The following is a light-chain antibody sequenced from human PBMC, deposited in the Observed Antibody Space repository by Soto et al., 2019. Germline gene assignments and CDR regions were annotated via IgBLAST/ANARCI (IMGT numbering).Light chain of an antibody. J-gene: IGLJ3*02. CDR2: EVT. CDR1: SSDVGGYNY. V-gene: IGLV2-14*01. Sequence: QSALTQPASVSGSPGQSITISCTGTSSDVGGYNYVSWYQQHPGKVPKLMIYEVTNRPPGVSNRFSGSKSGNTASLTISGLQAEDEADYYCSSYTSSSTWVFGGGTKVTVL. CDR3: SSYTSSSTWV.